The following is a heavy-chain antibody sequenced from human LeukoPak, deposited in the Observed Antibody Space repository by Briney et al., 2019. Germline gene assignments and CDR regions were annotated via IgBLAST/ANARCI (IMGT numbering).Heavy chain of an antibody. D-gene: IGHD5-12*01. CDR1: GFTFSSYS. Sequence: GGSLRLSCAASGFTFSSYSMNWVRQAPGKGLEWVSSISSSSSYIYYADSVKGRLTISRDNAKNSLYLQMNSLRAEDTAVYYCARTPGGGYGHFDYWGQGTLVTVSS. V-gene: IGHV3-21*01. CDR3: ARTPGGGYGHFDY. CDR2: ISSSSSYI. J-gene: IGHJ4*02.